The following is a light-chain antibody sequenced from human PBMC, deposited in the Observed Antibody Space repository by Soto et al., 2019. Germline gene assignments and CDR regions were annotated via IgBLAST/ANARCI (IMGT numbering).Light chain of an antibody. Sequence: DIVMTQSPDSLAVSLGERATFNCKSSQSVLDSSNNKNYLAWYQQKPGQPPKQLIYWASTRKSGVPDRFSGSGFGTDFTLTISSLQAEDVAVYYCQQYFGTPRTFGQGTKVEIK. CDR2: WAS. CDR3: QQYFGTPRT. CDR1: QSVLDSSNNKNY. V-gene: IGKV4-1*01. J-gene: IGKJ1*01.